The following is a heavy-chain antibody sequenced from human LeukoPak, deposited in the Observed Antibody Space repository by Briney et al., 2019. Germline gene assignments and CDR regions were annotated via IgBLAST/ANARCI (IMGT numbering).Heavy chain of an antibody. J-gene: IGHJ4*02. CDR2: IKQDGTEK. V-gene: IGHV3-7*01. D-gene: IGHD3-10*01. CDR3: AKLAKYFYGSETYYFFEH. CDR1: GFSFTTYW. Sequence: GESLRLSCAASGFSFTTYWMSWVRQAPGKGLEWVANIKQDGTEKYYVDSVKGRFTISRDNAKNSLYLQMTSLRVEDTAVYYCAKLAKYFYGSETYYFFEHWGQGTPVTASS.